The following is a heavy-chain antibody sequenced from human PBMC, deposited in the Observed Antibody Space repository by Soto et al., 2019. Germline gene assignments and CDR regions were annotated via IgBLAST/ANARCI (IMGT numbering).Heavy chain of an antibody. CDR2: INRSGST. D-gene: IGHD6-6*01. J-gene: IGHJ5*02. CDR1: GGSFSGNY. CDR3: ARGRRQQLVRSAASDWFDP. V-gene: IGHV4-34*01. Sequence: QVQLQQWGAGLLKPSETLSLTCAVYGGSFSGNYWSWIRQPPGKGLEWIGEINRSGSTNSNPSLTSRVTISVDTSKNQFSLKRSSVTAADTAVYFCARGRRQQLVRSAASDWFDPWGQGTLVTVSS.